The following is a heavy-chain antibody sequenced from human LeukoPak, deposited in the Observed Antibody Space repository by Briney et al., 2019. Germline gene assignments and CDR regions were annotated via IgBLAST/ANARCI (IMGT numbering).Heavy chain of an antibody. CDR1: GGSISSSSYY. CDR3: ARHGGGYGDYETNDWYFDL. CDR2: IYYSGST. Sequence: SETLSLTCTVSGGSISSSSYYWGWIRQPPGRGLEWIGSIYYSGSTYYNPSLKSRVTISVDTSKNQFSLKLSSVTAADTAVYYCARHGGGYGDYETNDWYFDLWGRGTLVTVSS. J-gene: IGHJ2*01. V-gene: IGHV4-39*01. D-gene: IGHD4-17*01.